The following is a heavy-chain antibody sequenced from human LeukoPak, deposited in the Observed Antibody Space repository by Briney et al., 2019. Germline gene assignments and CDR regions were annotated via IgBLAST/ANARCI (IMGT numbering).Heavy chain of an antibody. CDR3: ARGPGYSYAFDI. CDR1: GYTFTAHY. D-gene: IGHD2-21*01. Sequence: WASVKVSCKASGYTFTAHYMHWVRQAPGQGREWMGRINPSSGDTEYGQRFQGRVTLTRDTSSSTANMELRRLRSDDTAVYYCARGPGYSYAFDIWGQGTVVIVSS. CDR2: INPSSGDT. V-gene: IGHV1-2*06. J-gene: IGHJ3*02.